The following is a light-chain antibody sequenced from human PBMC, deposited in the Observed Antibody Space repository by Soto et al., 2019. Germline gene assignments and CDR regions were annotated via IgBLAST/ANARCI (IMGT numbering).Light chain of an antibody. CDR2: GNS. CDR3: QSYDSSLSGHVV. J-gene: IGLJ2*01. V-gene: IGLV1-40*01. Sequence: QSVLTQPPSVSGAPGQRVTISCTGSSSNIGAGYDVHWYQQLPGTAPKLLIYGNSNRPSGVPDRFSGSKSGTSASLAITGLQAEDEAAYDCQSYDSSLSGHVVFGGGTKLTVL. CDR1: SSNIGAGYD.